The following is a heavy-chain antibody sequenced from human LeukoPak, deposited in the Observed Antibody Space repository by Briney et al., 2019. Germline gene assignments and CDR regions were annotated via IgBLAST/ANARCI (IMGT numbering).Heavy chain of an antibody. CDR3: ARVGVVVPAAAPYYYYRMDV. V-gene: IGHV3-30-3*01. CDR2: ISYDGSNK. J-gene: IGHJ6*02. D-gene: IGHD2-2*01. Sequence: GRSLRLSCAASGFTFSSYAMHWVRQAPGKGLEWVAVISYDGSNKYYTDSVKGRFTISRDNSKNTLYLQMTSLRAEDTAVYYCARVGVVVPAAAPYYYYRMDVWGQGTTVTVSS. CDR1: GFTFSSYA.